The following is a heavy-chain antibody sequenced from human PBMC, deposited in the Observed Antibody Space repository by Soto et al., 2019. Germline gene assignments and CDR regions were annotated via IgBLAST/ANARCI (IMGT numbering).Heavy chain of an antibody. J-gene: IGHJ5*02. CDR3: ATSYAGKRNWFDP. D-gene: IGHD1-1*01. CDR2: IYNTGST. Sequence: SETLSLTCTVSGGSMSSYYWSWIRQPPGKGLEWIGYIYNTGSTNYNPSLKSRVTISVDTSKNQFSLKLSSVTAADTAVYYCATSYAGKRNWFDPWAQGTLVTVS. V-gene: IGHV4-59*01. CDR1: GGSMSSYY.